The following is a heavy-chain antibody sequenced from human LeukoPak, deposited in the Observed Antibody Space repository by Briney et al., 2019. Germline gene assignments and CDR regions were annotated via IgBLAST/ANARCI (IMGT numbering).Heavy chain of an antibody. J-gene: IGHJ4*02. CDR2: IYYSGRT. CDR3: ARVADYDFWSGYQYYFDY. V-gene: IGHV4-39*02. D-gene: IGHD3-3*01. Sequence: SETLSLTCNVSGGSVSNTGSYWGWIRQPPGKGLEWIGSIYYSGRTYHNPSLKSRVTISVDTSKSHFSLKLSSVTAADTAVYYCARVADYDFWSGYQYYFDYWGQGTLVTVSS. CDR1: GGSVSNTGSY.